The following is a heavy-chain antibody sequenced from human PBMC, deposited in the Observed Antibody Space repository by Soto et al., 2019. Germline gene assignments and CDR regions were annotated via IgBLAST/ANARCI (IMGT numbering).Heavy chain of an antibody. Sequence: PSQTLSLTCAISGDSVSSNSAAWNWIRQSPSRGLEWLGRTYYRSKWYNDYAVSVKSRITINPDTSENQFSLQLNSVTPEDTAVYYCARARGYSSGWSEGYYYYGMDVWGQGTTVTVSS. CDR2: TYYRSKWYN. CDR3: ARARGYSSGWSEGYYYYGMDV. J-gene: IGHJ6*02. V-gene: IGHV6-1*01. D-gene: IGHD6-19*01. CDR1: GDSVSSNSAA.